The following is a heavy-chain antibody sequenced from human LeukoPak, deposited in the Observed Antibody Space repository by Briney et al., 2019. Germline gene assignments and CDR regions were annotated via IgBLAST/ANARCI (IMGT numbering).Heavy chain of an antibody. V-gene: IGHV1-2*02. CDR2: INPNSGVT. CDR3: ARVGVVGASCHDY. J-gene: IGHJ4*02. CDR1: GYTFTGYS. D-gene: IGHD2-2*01. Sequence: ASVKVSCKASGYTFTGYSMHWVRQAPGQGLEWMGWINPNSGVTNYAQKFQGRVTMTRDTSISTAYMELSSLRSDDTAVYYCARVGVVGASCHDYWGQGTLVTGTS.